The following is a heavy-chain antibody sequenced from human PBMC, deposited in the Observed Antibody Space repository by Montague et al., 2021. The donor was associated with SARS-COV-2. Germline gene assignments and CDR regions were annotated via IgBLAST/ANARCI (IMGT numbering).Heavy chain of an antibody. CDR3: ASLPRITIFGVVIHFDY. CDR2: IYYSGST. J-gene: IGHJ4*02. Sequence: SETLSLTCTVSGGSISSSSYYWGWIRQPPGKGLEWIGSIYYSGSTYYXPSLKSRVTISVDTSKNQFSLKLSSVTAADTAVYYCASLPRITIFGVVIHFDYWGQGTLVTVSS. V-gene: IGHV4-39*01. CDR1: GGSISSSSYY. D-gene: IGHD3-3*01.